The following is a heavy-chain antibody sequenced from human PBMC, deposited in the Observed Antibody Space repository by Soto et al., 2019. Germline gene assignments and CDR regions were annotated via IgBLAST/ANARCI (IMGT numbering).Heavy chain of an antibody. CDR3: ARADCLGELSCWFDP. D-gene: IGHD3-16*02. V-gene: IGHV4-30-4*08. CDR1: GGSISSGDYY. CDR2: IYYSGST. Sequence: SETLSLTCTVSGGSISSGDYYWSWIRQLPGKGLEWIGYIYYSGSTYYNPSLKSRVTISVDTSKNQFSLKLSSVTAADTAVYYCARADCLGELSCWFDPWGQGTLVTVSS. J-gene: IGHJ5*02.